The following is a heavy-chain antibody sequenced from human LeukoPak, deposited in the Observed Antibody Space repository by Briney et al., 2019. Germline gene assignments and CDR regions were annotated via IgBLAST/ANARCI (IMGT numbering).Heavy chain of an antibody. D-gene: IGHD6-13*01. CDR2: ISSSSYT. J-gene: IGHJ5*02. V-gene: IGHV3-11*03. CDR3: ARIAQRGFSSSWNNWFDP. Sequence: PGGSLRLSCAASGFTFSDYYMSWIRQAPGKGLEWVSYISSSSYTNYADSVKGRFTISRDNAKNSLYLQMNSLRAEDTAVYYCARIAQRGFSSSWNNWFDPWGQGTLVTVSS. CDR1: GFTFSDYY.